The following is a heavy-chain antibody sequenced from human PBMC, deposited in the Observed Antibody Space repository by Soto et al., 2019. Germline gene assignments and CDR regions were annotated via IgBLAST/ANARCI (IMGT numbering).Heavy chain of an antibody. V-gene: IGHV1-69*01. CDR1: GDAFSSYA. J-gene: IGHJ6*02. CDR3: ASSYSVATYSYDGRDV. CDR2: IIPMFGTP. Sequence: HVQLIQSGAAVKKPGSSVKVSCHTSGDAFSSYAMSWVRQGPGQGLEWMGGIIPMFGTPIYTEKFQGRVNITADETTGAVYMELRGLTSEDSAVYSWASSYSVATYSYDGRDVWGQGT. D-gene: IGHD5-12*01.